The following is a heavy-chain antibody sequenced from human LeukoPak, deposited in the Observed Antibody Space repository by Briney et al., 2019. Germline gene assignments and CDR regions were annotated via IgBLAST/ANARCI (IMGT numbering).Heavy chain of an antibody. V-gene: IGHV4-4*07. Sequence: PSETLSLTCTVSGGSISSYYWSWIRQPAGKGLEWIGRIYTSGSTNYNPSLKSRVTMSVDTSKNQFSLKLTSVTAADTAVYYCARDVGRVWGSYHWFDPWGQGTLVTVSS. CDR1: GGSISSYY. J-gene: IGHJ5*02. CDR2: IYTSGST. CDR3: ARDVGRVWGSYHWFDP. D-gene: IGHD3-16*02.